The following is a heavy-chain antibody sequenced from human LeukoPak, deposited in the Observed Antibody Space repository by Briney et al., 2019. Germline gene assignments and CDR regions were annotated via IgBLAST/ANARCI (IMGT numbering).Heavy chain of an antibody. CDR3: ARGYGIDAFDI. Sequence: PSETLSLTCTVSGGSISSYYWSWIRQPPGKGLEWIGYIYYSGSTNYNPSLKSRVTISVDTSKNQFSLKLSSATAADTAVYYCARGYGIDAFDIWGQGTMVTVSS. CDR2: IYYSGST. V-gene: IGHV4-59*08. D-gene: IGHD5-18*01. CDR1: GGSISSYY. J-gene: IGHJ3*02.